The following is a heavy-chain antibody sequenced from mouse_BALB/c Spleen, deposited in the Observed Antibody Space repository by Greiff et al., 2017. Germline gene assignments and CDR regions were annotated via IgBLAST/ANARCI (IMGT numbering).Heavy chain of an antibody. CDR2: INPSTGYT. Sequence: QVQLQQSGAELAKPGASVKMSCKASGYTFTSYWMHWVKQRPGQGLEWIGYINPSTGYTEYNQKFKDKATLTADKSSSTAYMQLSSLTSEDSAVYCCARGYGAMDYWGQGTSVTVSS. J-gene: IGHJ4*01. D-gene: IGHD2-14*01. V-gene: IGHV1-7*01. CDR1: GYTFTSYW. CDR3: ARGYGAMDY.